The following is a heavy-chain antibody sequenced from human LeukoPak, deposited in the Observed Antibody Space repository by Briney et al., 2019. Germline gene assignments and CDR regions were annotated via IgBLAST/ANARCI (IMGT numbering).Heavy chain of an antibody. CDR2: INSDGSST. J-gene: IGHJ4*02. V-gene: IGHV3-74*01. D-gene: IGHD6-19*01. CDR1: GFTFSSYW. Sequence: GGSLRLSCAASGFTFSSYWMHWVRQAPGKGLVWVSRINSDGSSTSYADSVKGRFTISRGNAKNTLYLQMNSLRAEDTAVYYCARDPGSGWYNINFDYWGQGTLVTVSS. CDR3: ARDPGSGWYNINFDY.